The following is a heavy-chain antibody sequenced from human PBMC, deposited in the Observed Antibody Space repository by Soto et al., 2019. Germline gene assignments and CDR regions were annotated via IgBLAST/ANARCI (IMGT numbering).Heavy chain of an antibody. J-gene: IGHJ4*02. V-gene: IGHV3-48*02. CDR2: ISSSSSTI. CDR3: AKRPASLVCFDY. CDR1: GFTFSSYS. Sequence: GGSLRLSCAASGFTFSSYSMNWVRQAPGKGLEWVSYISSSSSTIYYADSVKGRFTISRDNAKNTLYLQMNSLRDEDTAVYYCAKRPASLVCFDYWSQGTLVTVSS. D-gene: IGHD2-2*01.